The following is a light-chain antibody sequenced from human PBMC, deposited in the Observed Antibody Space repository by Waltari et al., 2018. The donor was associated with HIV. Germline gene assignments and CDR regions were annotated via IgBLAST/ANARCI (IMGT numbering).Light chain of an antibody. CDR1: SPNIGAGYD. CDR2: GNS. J-gene: IGLJ3*02. Sequence: QSVLTQPPSVSGAPGQRVTISCTGSSPNIGAGYDVHWYQQLPGTDPKLLIYGNSNRPSGVPDRFSGSKSGTSASLAITGLQAEDEADYYCQSYDSSLRVFGGGTKLTVL. V-gene: IGLV1-40*01. CDR3: QSYDSSLRV.